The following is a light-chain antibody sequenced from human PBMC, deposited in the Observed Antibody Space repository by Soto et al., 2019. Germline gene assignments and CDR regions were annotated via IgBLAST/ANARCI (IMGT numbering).Light chain of an antibody. CDR3: HQYHDLLPIT. J-gene: IGKJ3*01. V-gene: IGKV1-33*01. CDR1: QDINKH. CDR2: DAA. Sequence: DIQMAQSPSSLSASVGDRVTITCQASQDINKHLNWYQQKPGRAPKLLIYDAANLETGVPSRFSGSGFGTEFTFTISSLQAEDFATYYCHQYHDLLPITFGPGTKVDI.